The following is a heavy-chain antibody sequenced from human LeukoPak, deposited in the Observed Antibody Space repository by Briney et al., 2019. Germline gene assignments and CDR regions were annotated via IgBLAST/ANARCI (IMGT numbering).Heavy chain of an antibody. J-gene: IGHJ4*02. V-gene: IGHV3-7*01. Sequence: GGSLRLSCAASGFTFSSYWMSWVRQAPGKGLEWVANIKQDGSEKYYVDSVKGRFTISRDNAKNSLYLQMNSLRAEDTAVYYCARDGIVATTHISFDYWGQGTLVTVSS. CDR2: IKQDGSEK. CDR3: ARDGIVATTHISFDY. D-gene: IGHD5-12*01. CDR1: GFTFSSYW.